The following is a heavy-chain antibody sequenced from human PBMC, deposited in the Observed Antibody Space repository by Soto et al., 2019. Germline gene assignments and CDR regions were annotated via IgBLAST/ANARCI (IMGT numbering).Heavy chain of an antibody. J-gene: IGHJ3*02. D-gene: IGHD3-3*01. CDR3: ARCYDFWSGYYTSDAFDI. CDR2: ISSSSSYI. CDR1: GFTFSSYS. Sequence: GGSLRLSCAASGFTFSSYSMNWVRQAPGKGLEWVSSISSSSSYIYYADSVKGRFTISRDNAKNSLYLQMNSLRAEDTAVYYCARCYDFWSGYYTSDAFDIWGQGTMVTVSS. V-gene: IGHV3-21*01.